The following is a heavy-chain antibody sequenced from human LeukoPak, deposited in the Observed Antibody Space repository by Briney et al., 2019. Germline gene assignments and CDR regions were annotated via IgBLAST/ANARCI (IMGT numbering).Heavy chain of an antibody. CDR2: IRYDGSNK. J-gene: IGHJ4*02. CDR3: AKDLGGYYDSSGYSLSVDY. V-gene: IGHV3-30*02. D-gene: IGHD3-22*01. Sequence: GGSLRLSCAASGFTFSSYGMHWVRQVPGKGLEWVAFIRYDGSNKYYADSVKGRFTISRDNSKNTLYLQMNSLRAEDTAVYYCAKDLGGYYDSSGYSLSVDYWGQGTLVTVSP. CDR1: GFTFSSYG.